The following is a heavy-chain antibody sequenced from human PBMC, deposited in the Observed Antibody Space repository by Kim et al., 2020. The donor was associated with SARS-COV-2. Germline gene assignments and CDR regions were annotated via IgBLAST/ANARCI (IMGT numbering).Heavy chain of an antibody. D-gene: IGHD1-26*01. CDR3: ATEKVGATAFGFDY. J-gene: IGHJ4*02. V-gene: IGHV1-24*01. Sequence: AQKFQGRVTMTEDTSTDTAYMELSSLRSEDTAVYYCATEKVGATAFGFDYWGQGTLVTVSS.